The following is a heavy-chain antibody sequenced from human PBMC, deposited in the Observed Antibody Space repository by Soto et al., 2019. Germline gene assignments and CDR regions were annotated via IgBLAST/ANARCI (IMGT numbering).Heavy chain of an antibody. CDR1: GGSFSGYY. D-gene: IGHD3-3*01. J-gene: IGHJ5*02. CDR3: ARVRNHYDFWSGYFRWFDP. Sequence: QVQLQQWGAGLLKPSETLSLTCAVYGGSFSGYYWSWIRQPPGKGLEWIGEINHSESTNYNPSLKSRVTMSVDTSKNQFSLKLSSVTAADTAVYYCARVRNHYDFWSGYFRWFDPWGQGTLVTVSS. V-gene: IGHV4-34*01. CDR2: INHSEST.